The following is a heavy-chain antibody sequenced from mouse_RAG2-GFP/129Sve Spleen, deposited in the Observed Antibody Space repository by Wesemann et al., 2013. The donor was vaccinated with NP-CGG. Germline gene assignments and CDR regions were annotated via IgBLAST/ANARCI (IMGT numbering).Heavy chain of an antibody. CDR2: NGAT. Sequence: NGATGYNQKFKSKATLTVDNSSSTAYMELRSLTSEDSAVYYCAVGDYYGSSDYAMDYWGQGTSVTVSS. V-gene: IGHV1S29*02. J-gene: IGHJ4*01. CDR3: AVGDYYGSSDYAMDY. D-gene: IGHD1-1*01.